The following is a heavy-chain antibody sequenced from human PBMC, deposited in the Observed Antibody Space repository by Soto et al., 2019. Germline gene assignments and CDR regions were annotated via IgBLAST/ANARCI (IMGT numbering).Heavy chain of an antibody. CDR3: SRGILV. V-gene: IGHV4-31*03. CDR1: GGSINSGGYC. Sequence: QVQLQESGPGLVKPSQTLSLTCTVSGGSINSGGYCWSWIRQHPGKGLDWIGCISYGGSTSYNPYLKSRVTISVDTSKNQFSLKLTSVTAADTAVYYCSRGILVGGQGAMITVSS. CDR2: ISYGGST. J-gene: IGHJ4*02. D-gene: IGHD5-18*01.